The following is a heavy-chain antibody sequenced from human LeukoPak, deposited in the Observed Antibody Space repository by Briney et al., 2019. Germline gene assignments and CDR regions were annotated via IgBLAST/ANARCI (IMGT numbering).Heavy chain of an antibody. Sequence: ASVKVSCKSSGYSYTNNYIHWVRQSRGQGLEWMGRINTNTGVTNYAENFQGRVTMTRDTSISTAYMELSRLRSDDTTMFYCARDLWYWGQGTLVTVSS. CDR2: INTNTGVT. CDR1: GYSYTNNY. J-gene: IGHJ4*02. V-gene: IGHV1-2*06. CDR3: ARDLWY. D-gene: IGHD2-15*01.